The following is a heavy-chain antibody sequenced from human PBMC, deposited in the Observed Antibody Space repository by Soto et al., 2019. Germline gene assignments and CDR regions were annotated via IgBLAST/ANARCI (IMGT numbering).Heavy chain of an antibody. Sequence: QVQLVQSGAEVKNPGASVKVSCWTSGYTFIGYDINWLRQATGQGLERRGWINPDSGNTGYSQKFQGRLTRTRDTSTSTAYMELTNLRSEDTSVDFCARGCKTVRKGHRLDPWGRGTQVTVS. J-gene: IGHJ5*02. CDR1: GYTFIGYD. CDR2: INPDSGNT. V-gene: IGHV1-8*01. CDR3: ARGCKTVRKGHRLDP.